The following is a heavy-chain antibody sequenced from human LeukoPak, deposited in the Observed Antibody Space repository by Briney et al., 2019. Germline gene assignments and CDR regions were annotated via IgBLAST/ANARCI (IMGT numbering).Heavy chain of an antibody. V-gene: IGHV3-21*01. CDR3: VRDASRWFDP. CDR1: GFTFSTSW. Sequence: GGSLRLSCGASGFTFSTSWMSWVRQAPGKGLEWVSSISSSSSYISYADSVRGRFTISRDNAKNSLYLQMNSLRTEDTAVYYCVRDASRWFDPWGQGTLVTVSS. D-gene: IGHD6-6*01. J-gene: IGHJ5*02. CDR2: ISSSSSYI.